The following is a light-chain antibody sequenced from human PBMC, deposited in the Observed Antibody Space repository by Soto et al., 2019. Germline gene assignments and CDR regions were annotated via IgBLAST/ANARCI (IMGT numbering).Light chain of an antibody. Sequence: QSVLTQPHSASGTPGQRVTISCSGSSSSIGSNSVNWYQQLPRTAPKVLIYTNNQRPSGVPDRFSGSKSGTSASLAISGLESEDEADYYCAAWAGSVNVYVFGTGTKLTVL. J-gene: IGLJ1*01. CDR1: SSSIGSNS. CDR3: AAWAGSVNVYV. V-gene: IGLV1-44*01. CDR2: TNN.